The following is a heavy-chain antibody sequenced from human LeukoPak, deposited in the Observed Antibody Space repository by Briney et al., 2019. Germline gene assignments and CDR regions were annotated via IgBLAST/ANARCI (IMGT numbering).Heavy chain of an antibody. Sequence: GESLKISCKGSGYSFTSYWIGWVRQMPGKGLEWMGIIYPGNSDTRYSPSFQGQVTISADKSITTAFLQWSSLKASDTAMYYCARHTSYSFDWYFDLWGRGTLVTVSS. CDR3: ARHTSYSFDWYFDL. CDR1: GYSFTSYW. CDR2: IYPGNSDT. D-gene: IGHD3-9*01. V-gene: IGHV5-51*01. J-gene: IGHJ2*01.